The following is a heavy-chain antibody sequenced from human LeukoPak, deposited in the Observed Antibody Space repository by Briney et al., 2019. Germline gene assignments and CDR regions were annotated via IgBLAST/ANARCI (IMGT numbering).Heavy chain of an antibody. CDR1: GYSFTSYW. CDR2: IYPGDSDI. J-gene: IGHJ6*02. CDR3: ARRVGATSGYYGMDV. V-gene: IGHV5-51*01. Sequence: GESLKISCKGSGYSFTSYWIGWVRQMPGKGLEWMGIIYPGDSDIRYSPSFQGQVTISADKSISTAYLQWSSLKASDTAMYYCARRVGATSGYYGMDVWGQGTTVTVSS. D-gene: IGHD1-26*01.